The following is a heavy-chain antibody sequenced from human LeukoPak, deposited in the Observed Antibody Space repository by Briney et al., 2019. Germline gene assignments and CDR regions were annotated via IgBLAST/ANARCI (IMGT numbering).Heavy chain of an antibody. CDR2: IYYRGTT. CDR1: GGSTSDYY. V-gene: IGHV4-59*01. J-gene: IGHJ4*02. D-gene: IGHD1-1*01. CDR3: ARGPPRTGRERYFDY. Sequence: SETLSLTCTVSGGSTSDYYWNWIRQPPGKGLEWIGYIYYRGTTNYNPSLNSRVTISLDSSKNQFSLRLNSETAADTAVYYCARGPPRTGRERYFDYWGQGTLVSVSS.